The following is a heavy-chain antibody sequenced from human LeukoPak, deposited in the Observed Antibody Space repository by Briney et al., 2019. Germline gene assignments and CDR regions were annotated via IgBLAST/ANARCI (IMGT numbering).Heavy chain of an antibody. V-gene: IGHV3-23*01. CDR3: AKDWGWFGELLDY. D-gene: IGHD3-10*01. CDR2: ISGSGGST. Sequence: GGSLRLSCAASRFTFSSYAMSWVRQAPGKGLEWVSAISGSGGSTYYADSVKGRFTISRDNSKNTLYLQMNSLRAEDTAVYYCAKDWGWFGELLDYWGQGTLVTVSS. CDR1: RFTFSSYA. J-gene: IGHJ4*02.